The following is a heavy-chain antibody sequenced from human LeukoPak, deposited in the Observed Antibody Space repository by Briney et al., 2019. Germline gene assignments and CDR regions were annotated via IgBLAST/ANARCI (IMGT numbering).Heavy chain of an antibody. Sequence: SETLSLTCTVSGGSISSSSYYWGWIRQPPGKGLEWIGSIYYSGSTNYNPSLKSRVTISVDTSKNPFSLKLSSVTAADTAVYYWAGRLWRRDGYNLSAFDIWGQGTMVTVSS. V-gene: IGHV4-39*07. CDR2: IYYSGST. J-gene: IGHJ3*02. D-gene: IGHD5-24*01. CDR1: GGSISSSSYY. CDR3: AGRLWRRDGYNLSAFDI.